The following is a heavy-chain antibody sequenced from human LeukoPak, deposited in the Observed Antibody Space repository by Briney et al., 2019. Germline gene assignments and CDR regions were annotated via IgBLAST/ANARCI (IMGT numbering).Heavy chain of an antibody. V-gene: IGHV3-48*04. CDR3: ARDVTYYGGDWFDP. Sequence: GGSLRPSCAASGFTFSSSAMNWVRQAPGKGLEWVSYISSGTSTIYYADSVKGRFTIPRDNAKNSLYLQMNSLRAEDTAVYYCARDVTYYGGDWFDPWGQGTLVTVSS. D-gene: IGHD4-23*01. CDR1: GFTFSSSA. J-gene: IGHJ5*02. CDR2: ISSGTSTI.